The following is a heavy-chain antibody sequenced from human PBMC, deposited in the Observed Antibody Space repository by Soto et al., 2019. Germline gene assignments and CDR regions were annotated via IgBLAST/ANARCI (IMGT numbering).Heavy chain of an antibody. CDR3: AREEGIYDTLYYYYMDV. V-gene: IGHV3-21*01. CDR2: ISSSSSYI. CDR1: GFTFSSYS. D-gene: IGHD3-9*01. Sequence: LRLSCAASGFTFSSYSMNWVRQAPGKGLEWVSSISSSSSYIYYADSVKGRFTISRDNAKNSLYLQMNSLRAEDTAVYYCAREEGIYDTLYYYYMDVWGKGTTVTVSS. J-gene: IGHJ6*03.